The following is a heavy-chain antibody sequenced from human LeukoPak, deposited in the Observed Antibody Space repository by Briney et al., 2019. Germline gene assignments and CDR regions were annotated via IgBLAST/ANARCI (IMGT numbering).Heavy chain of an antibody. CDR3: ARENNDYGGKKAFDY. D-gene: IGHD4-23*01. CDR2: IHYSGNT. CDR1: GGSISSYF. J-gene: IGHJ4*02. Sequence: PSETLSLTCTVSGGSISSYFWSWIRQPPGKGLEWIGHIHYSGNTYYNPSLTSRVSISVDTSKNQFSLKLSSVTAGDTAVYYCARENNDYGGKKAFDYWGQGTLVTVSS. V-gene: IGHV4-30-4*01.